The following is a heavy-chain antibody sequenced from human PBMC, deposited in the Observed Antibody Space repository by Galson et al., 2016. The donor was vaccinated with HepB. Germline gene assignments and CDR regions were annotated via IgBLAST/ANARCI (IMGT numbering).Heavy chain of an antibody. CDR3: AARYGEFLMVFDY. V-gene: IGHV3-23*01. D-gene: IGHD3-10*01. J-gene: IGHJ4*02. Sequence: SLRLSCAGSGFIFNSHAMSWVRPAPGKGLELVSAISDIGANTYHADFVKGRFTISRDNSKNTMYLQMNSLRVEDTAVYYCAARYGEFLMVFDYWGQGTLVTVSS. CDR2: ISDIGANT. CDR1: GFIFNSHA.